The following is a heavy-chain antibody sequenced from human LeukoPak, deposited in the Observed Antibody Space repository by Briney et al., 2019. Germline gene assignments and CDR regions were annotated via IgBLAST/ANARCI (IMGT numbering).Heavy chain of an antibody. CDR3: AKDRLFGSGLNGPHYYYGMDV. D-gene: IGHD1-26*01. V-gene: IGHV3-30*18. J-gene: IGHJ6*02. Sequence: PGGSLRLSCAASDFSFSNYGMHWVRLAPRKGLEWVAVILYDGNNKHYAESVEGRFTISRDNSNNMLYLQMNSLRPEDTAVYYCAKDRLFGSGLNGPHYYYGMDVWGQGTTVTVSS. CDR2: ILYDGNNK. CDR1: DFSFSNYG.